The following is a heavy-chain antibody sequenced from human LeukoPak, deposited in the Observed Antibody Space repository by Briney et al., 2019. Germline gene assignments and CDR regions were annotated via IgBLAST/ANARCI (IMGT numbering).Heavy chain of an antibody. CDR2: IYPGDSDT. J-gene: IGHJ4*02. V-gene: IGHV5-51*01. D-gene: IGHD3-22*01. CDR3: ARIVDTSGYSDFDY. CDR1: GYTFTTSW. Sequence: GESLQISCKGSGYTFTTSWIGWVRQMPGKGLEWMGIIYPGDSDTIYSPSFQGQVTISADKSISTAYLQWSSLKASDTAMYYCARIVDTSGYSDFDYWGQGTLVTVSS.